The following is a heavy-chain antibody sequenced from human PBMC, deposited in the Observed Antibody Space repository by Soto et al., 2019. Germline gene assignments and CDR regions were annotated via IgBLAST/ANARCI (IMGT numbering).Heavy chain of an antibody. CDR1: GFTFSSYS. CDR2: ISSSSSTI. D-gene: IGHD2-2*01. J-gene: IGHJ6*03. Sequence: GGSLRLSCAASGFTFSSYSMNWVRQAPGKGLEWVSYISSSSSTIYYADSVKGRFTISRDNAKNSLYLQMNGLRAEDTAVYYCARVGDIVVVPAAPYYMDVWGKGTTVTVSS. CDR3: ARVGDIVVVPAAPYYMDV. V-gene: IGHV3-48*01.